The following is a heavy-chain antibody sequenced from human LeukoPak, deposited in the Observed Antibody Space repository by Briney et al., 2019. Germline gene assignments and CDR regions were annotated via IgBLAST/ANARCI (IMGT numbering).Heavy chain of an antibody. CDR1: GFTFSSYS. V-gene: IGHV3-48*02. CDR3: ARPTSVGYYYDSSGYFPDAFDI. CDR2: ISSSSSTR. Sequence: GGSLRLSCAASGFTFSSYSMNWVRQAPGKGLEWISYISSSSSTRYYADSVKGRFTISRDNAKNSLYLQMNSLRDEDTAVYYCARPTSVGYYYDSSGYFPDAFDIWGQGTMVTVSS. J-gene: IGHJ3*02. D-gene: IGHD3-22*01.